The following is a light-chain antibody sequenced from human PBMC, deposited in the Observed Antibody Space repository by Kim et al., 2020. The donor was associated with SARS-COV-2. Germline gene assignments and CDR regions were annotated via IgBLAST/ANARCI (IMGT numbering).Light chain of an antibody. CDR3: QVWDSSTEV. CDR2: RDN. Sequence: YELTQPLSVSVALGQTARITCGGNNIGSKYVHWYQRKPGQAPVLVIYRDNNRPSGIPERFSGSNSGNTATLTISRAQAGDEAAYYCQVWDSSTEVFGGGTQLTVL. V-gene: IGLV3-9*01. J-gene: IGLJ3*02. CDR1: NIGSKY.